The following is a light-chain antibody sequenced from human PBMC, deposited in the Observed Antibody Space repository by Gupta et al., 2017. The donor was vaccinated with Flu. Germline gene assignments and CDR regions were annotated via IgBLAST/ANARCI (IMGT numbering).Light chain of an antibody. Sequence: ATPVSPASRACSSSQSRLNSSSNNWLDWYQQKPGKSPKLLSYMGSSRASGVPARFSGSGSDTEFTLTISSVQADDVAVYYCKQARQNPYTFGQGTKLEIK. CDR2: MGS. CDR3: KQARQNPYT. J-gene: IGKJ2*01. CDR1: QSRLNSSSNNW. V-gene: IGKV2-28*01.